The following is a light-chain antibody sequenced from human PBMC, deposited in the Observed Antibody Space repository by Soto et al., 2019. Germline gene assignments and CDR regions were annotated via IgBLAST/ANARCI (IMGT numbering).Light chain of an antibody. CDR1: QSVSRSY. Sequence: EIVLTQSPGTLSLSPGERATLSCRGSQSVSRSYLAWYQQKPGQAPRVLIYGASSRATGIPDRFSGSGSGTDFTLTISRLEPEDVATYYCQKYNSAPRTFGQGTKVDIK. V-gene: IGKV3-20*01. J-gene: IGKJ1*01. CDR3: QKYNSAPRT. CDR2: GAS.